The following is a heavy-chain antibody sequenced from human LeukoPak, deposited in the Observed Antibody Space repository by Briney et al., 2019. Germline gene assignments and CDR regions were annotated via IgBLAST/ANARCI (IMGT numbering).Heavy chain of an antibody. V-gene: IGHV3-30*03. CDR1: GFTFSSYG. CDR2: IPYDGSNK. J-gene: IGHJ4*02. CDR3: ARESESYDSTGSTFAY. Sequence: GGSLRLSCAASGFTFSSYGMHWVRQAPGKGLEWVAVIPYDGSNKYYADSVKGRFTISRDDSKSTLYLQMHSLRAEDTAVYYCARESESYDSTGSTFAYWGQGTLVTVSS. D-gene: IGHD3-22*01.